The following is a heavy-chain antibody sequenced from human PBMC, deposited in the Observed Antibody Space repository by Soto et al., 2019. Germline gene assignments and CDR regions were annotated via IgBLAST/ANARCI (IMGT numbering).Heavy chain of an antibody. CDR2: ISYDGSNK. J-gene: IGHJ5*02. CDR1: GFTFSSYG. V-gene: IGHV3-30*18. Sequence: QVQLVESGGGVVQPGRSLRLSCAASGFTFSSYGMHWVRQAPGKGLEWVAVISYDGSNKYYADSVKGRFTISRDNSKNTLYLQMNSLRAEDTAVYYCAKDRAYYGSGSYIGNWFDPWGQGTLVTVSS. CDR3: AKDRAYYGSGSYIGNWFDP. D-gene: IGHD3-10*01.